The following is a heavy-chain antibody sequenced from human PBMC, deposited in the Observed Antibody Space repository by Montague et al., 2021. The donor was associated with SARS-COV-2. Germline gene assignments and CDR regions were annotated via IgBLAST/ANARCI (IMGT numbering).Heavy chain of an antibody. J-gene: IGHJ3*02. D-gene: IGHD3-22*01. CDR1: GGSISSGGYY. CDR2: IYYSGST. V-gene: IGHV4-31*03. CDR3: ARAHITMIVVVDAFDI. Sequence: TLSLTCTVSGGSISSGGYYWSWIRQHPGKGLEWIGYIYYSGSTYYNPSLKSRVTISVDTSKNQFSLKLNSVTAADTAVYYCARAHITMIVVVDAFDIWGQGTMVTVSS.